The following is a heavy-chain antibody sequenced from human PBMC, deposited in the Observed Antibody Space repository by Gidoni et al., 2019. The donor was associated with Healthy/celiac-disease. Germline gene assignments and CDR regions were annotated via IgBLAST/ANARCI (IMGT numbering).Heavy chain of an antibody. D-gene: IGHD6-19*01. Sequence: QVQLQQWGAGLLKPSETLTLTCAVYGGSFSGYYWSWIRQPPGKGLEWIGEINHSGSTNYNPSLKSRVTISVDTSTNQFSLKLSSVTAADTAVYYCARGMGYSSGWYPFDYWGQGTLVTVSS. CDR3: ARGMGYSSGWYPFDY. CDR1: GGSFSGYY. CDR2: INHSGST. J-gene: IGHJ4*02. V-gene: IGHV4-34*01.